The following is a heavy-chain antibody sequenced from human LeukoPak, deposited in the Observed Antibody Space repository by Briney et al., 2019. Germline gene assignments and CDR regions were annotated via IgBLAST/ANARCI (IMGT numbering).Heavy chain of an antibody. V-gene: IGHV3-23*01. Sequence: HPGGSLRLSCAASGFTFSNYAMSWVRQAPGKGLEWVSAISGSGGDTYHADSVKGRFAISRDNSKNTLFLQMNSLRAEDTAVYYCAKYDSFDHYYDSSGRFDCWGQGTLVTVSS. CDR3: AKYDSFDHYYDSSGRFDC. CDR2: ISGSGGDT. D-gene: IGHD3-22*01. CDR1: GFTFSNYA. J-gene: IGHJ4*02.